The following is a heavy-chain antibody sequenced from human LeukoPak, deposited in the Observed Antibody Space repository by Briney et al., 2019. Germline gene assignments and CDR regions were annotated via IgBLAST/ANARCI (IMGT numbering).Heavy chain of an antibody. J-gene: IGHJ4*02. CDR2: IYYSGST. V-gene: IGHV4-39*07. CDR1: GGSISSYY. Sequence: PSETLSLTCTVSGGSISSYYWSWIRQPPGKGLEWIGSIYYSGSTYYNPSLKSRVTISVDTSKNQFSLKLSSVTAADTAVYYCARDLGSSGWYGTRFDYWGQGTLVTVSS. D-gene: IGHD6-19*01. CDR3: ARDLGSSGWYGTRFDY.